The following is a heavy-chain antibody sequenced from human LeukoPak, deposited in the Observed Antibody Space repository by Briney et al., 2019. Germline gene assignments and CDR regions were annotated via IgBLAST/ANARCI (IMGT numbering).Heavy chain of an antibody. D-gene: IGHD4-17*01. CDR2: IYYSGST. J-gene: IGHJ6*02. CDR1: GFTVSSNY. CDR3: ARDYGDYPIYYYYGMDV. Sequence: GSLRLSCAASGFTVSSNYMSWVRQAPGKGLEWIGSIYYSGSTYYNPSLKSRVTISVDTSKNQFSLKLSSVTAADTAVYYCARDYGDYPIYYYYGMDVWGQGTTVTVSS. V-gene: IGHV4-39*07.